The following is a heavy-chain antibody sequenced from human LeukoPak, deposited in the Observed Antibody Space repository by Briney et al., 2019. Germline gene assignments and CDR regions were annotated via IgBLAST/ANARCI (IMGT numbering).Heavy chain of an antibody. CDR1: GGSINKYY. CDR3: AKGRKDFDTNLGPFDS. Sequence: SETLSLTCTVSGGSINKYYWSWIRQSPGKGLEWLGYVHGSAGTNYNPSLKSRVTISVGTSKTQFSLKVTSVTTADTAVYYCAKGRKDFDTNLGPFDSWGQGILVTVSS. D-gene: IGHD3-9*01. J-gene: IGHJ4*02. CDR2: VHGSAGT. V-gene: IGHV4-59*01.